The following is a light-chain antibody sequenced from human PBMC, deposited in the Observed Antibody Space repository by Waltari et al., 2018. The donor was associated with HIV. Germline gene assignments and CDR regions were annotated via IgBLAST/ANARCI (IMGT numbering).Light chain of an antibody. V-gene: IGLV2-11*01. Sequence: QSALTQPRSVSGSPGQSVTIYCTGSTHDVGAYNSVTWYQQHPGKVPKLIIYDVSKRPSGVPGRFSGSKSGNTASLSIYGLQVDDEASYFCCSFATNYTWVFGGGTNLAVL. CDR3: CSFATNYTWV. CDR2: DVS. J-gene: IGLJ3*02. CDR1: THDVGAYNS.